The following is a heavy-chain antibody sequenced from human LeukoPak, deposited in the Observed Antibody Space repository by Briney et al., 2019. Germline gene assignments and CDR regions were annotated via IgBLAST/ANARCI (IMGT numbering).Heavy chain of an antibody. CDR2: ISSSGGNI. CDR3: ARRRDYFDY. Sequence: GGSLRLSCVVSGFALSDYYMSWIRQAPGKGLEWISYISSSGGNIYFADSVKGGFTMSRDNARGSLYLQMNSLRADDTAIYYCARRRDYFDYWGQGTLVTVSS. J-gene: IGHJ4*02. V-gene: IGHV3-11*01. CDR1: GFALSDYY.